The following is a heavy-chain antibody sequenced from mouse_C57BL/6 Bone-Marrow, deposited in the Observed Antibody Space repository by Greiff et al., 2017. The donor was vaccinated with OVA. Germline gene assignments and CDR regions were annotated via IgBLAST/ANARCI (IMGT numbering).Heavy chain of an antibody. J-gene: IGHJ4*01. CDR2: ISNLAYSI. V-gene: IGHV5-15*01. Sequence: EVNVVESGGGLVQPGGSLKLSCAASGFTFSDYGMAWVRQAPRQGPEWVAFISNLAYSIYYADTVTGRFTISRENAKNTLYLEMSSLRSEDTAMYYCARQSVYYAMDYWGQGTSVTVSS. CDR1: GFTFSDYG. CDR3: ARQSVYYAMDY.